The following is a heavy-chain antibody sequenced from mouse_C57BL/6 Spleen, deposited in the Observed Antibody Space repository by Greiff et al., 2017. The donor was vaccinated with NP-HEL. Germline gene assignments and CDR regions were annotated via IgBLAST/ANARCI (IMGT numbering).Heavy chain of an antibody. CDR1: GYTFTSYC. V-gene: IGHV1-72*01. Sequence: VQLQQSVAELVKPGASVKLSCTASGYTFTSYCMHWVKQRPGRGLEWIGRIDPKSGGTKYNEKFKRKDTLTVDKPSSTAYLQLSSLASEESAVYYCAYSNYAMDYWGQGTSVTVSS. J-gene: IGHJ4*01. D-gene: IGHD2-5*01. CDR3: AYSNYAMDY. CDR2: IDPKSGGT.